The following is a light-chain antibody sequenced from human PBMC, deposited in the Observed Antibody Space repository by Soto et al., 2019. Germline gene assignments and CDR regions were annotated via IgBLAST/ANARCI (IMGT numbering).Light chain of an antibody. CDR1: QGVSSSY. CDR2: GAS. Sequence: EIVLTQSPGTLSLSPGERATLSCWASQGVSSSYLAWYQQKPGQAPRLLICGASSRATGIPERFSCSGSGTEFTVTISRLEPEDLAVYYCQQYGGSFTFGPGTKVDSK. CDR3: QQYGGSFT. J-gene: IGKJ3*01. V-gene: IGKV3-20*01.